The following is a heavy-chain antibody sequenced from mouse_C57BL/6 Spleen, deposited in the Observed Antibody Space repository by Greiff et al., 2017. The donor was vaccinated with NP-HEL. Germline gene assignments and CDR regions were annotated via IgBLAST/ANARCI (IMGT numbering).Heavy chain of an antibody. CDR3: ARKGGYYPSYWYFDV. CDR2: IDPSDSYT. Sequence: QVQLQQPGAELVMPGASVKLSCKASGYTFTSYWMHWVKQRPGQGLEWIGEIDPSDSYTNYNQKFKGKSTLTVDKSSSTAYMQLSSLTSEDSAVYYCARKGGYYPSYWYFDVWGTGTTVTVSS. CDR1: GYTFTSYW. D-gene: IGHD2-3*01. J-gene: IGHJ1*03. V-gene: IGHV1-69*01.